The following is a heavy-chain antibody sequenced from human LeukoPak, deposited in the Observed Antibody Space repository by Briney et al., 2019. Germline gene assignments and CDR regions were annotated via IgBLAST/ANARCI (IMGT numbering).Heavy chain of an antibody. CDR1: GGSFSGYY. CDR2: INHSGST. V-gene: IGHV4-34*01. CDR3: AVRASGYYFDY. Sequence: SETLSLTCSVSGGSFSGYYWSWIRQPPGKGLEWIGEINHSGSTNYNPSLKSRVTISVDTSKNKFSLKLSSVTAADTAVYYCAVRASGYYFDYWGQGTLVTVSS. J-gene: IGHJ4*02. D-gene: IGHD1-26*01.